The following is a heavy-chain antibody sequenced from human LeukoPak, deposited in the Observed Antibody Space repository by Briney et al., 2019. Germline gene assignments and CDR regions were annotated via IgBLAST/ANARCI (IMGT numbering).Heavy chain of an antibody. CDR1: GDSVSSNSAA. Sequence: SQTLSLTCAISGDSVSSNSAAWNWIRQSPSRGLEWLGWTYYRSKWHNDYAVSVKSRKTNNTDTTKNQFSLKPNSVTPEDTAAYYRARGYVNIITFAAVMGYWGQGTLVTVSS. CDR3: ARGYVNIITFAAVMGY. D-gene: IGHD3-16*01. CDR2: TYYRSKWHN. V-gene: IGHV6-1*01. J-gene: IGHJ4*02.